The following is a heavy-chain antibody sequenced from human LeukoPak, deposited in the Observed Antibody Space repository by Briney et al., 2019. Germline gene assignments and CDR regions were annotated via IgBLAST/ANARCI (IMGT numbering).Heavy chain of an antibody. V-gene: IGHV3-74*01. CDR3: ARDPDLSGYSFFDY. D-gene: IGHD3-22*01. J-gene: IGHJ4*02. CDR2: INSDGSRT. Sequence: PGGSLRLSCAASGITLSGYWMHWVRQAPGKGLVWVSRINSDGSRTTYVDSVKGRFTISRDNAKKTLYLQMNSLRAEDTAVYYCARDPDLSGYSFFDYWGQGTLVTVSS. CDR1: GITLSGYW.